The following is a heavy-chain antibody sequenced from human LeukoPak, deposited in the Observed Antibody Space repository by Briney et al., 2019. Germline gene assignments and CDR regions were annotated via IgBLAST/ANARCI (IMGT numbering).Heavy chain of an antibody. Sequence: PSETLSLTCTVSGGSISSYYWSWIRQPPGKGLEWIGYIYYSGSTNYNPSLKSRVTISVDTSKNQFSLKLSSVTAADTAVYYCARLYCGSTSCSFLDPWGQGTLVTVSS. J-gene: IGHJ5*02. D-gene: IGHD2-2*01. CDR3: ARLYCGSTSCSFLDP. CDR2: IYYSGST. CDR1: GGSISSYY. V-gene: IGHV4-59*08.